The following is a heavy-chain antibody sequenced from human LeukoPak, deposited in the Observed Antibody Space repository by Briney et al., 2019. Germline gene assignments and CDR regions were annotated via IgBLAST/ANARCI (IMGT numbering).Heavy chain of an antibody. Sequence: SETLSLTCAVYGGSFSGYYWSWIRQPPGKGLEWIGEINHSGSTNYNPSLKSRVTISVDTSRNQFSLKLSSVTAADTAVYYCAKNGLGFDYYDSSGYYPAVDYWGQGTLVTVSS. CDR1: GGSFSGYY. CDR2: INHSGST. V-gene: IGHV4-34*01. J-gene: IGHJ4*02. D-gene: IGHD3-22*01. CDR3: AKNGLGFDYYDSSGYYPAVDY.